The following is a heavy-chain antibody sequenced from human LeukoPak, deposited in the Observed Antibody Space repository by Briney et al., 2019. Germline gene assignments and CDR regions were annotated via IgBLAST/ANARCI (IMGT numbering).Heavy chain of an antibody. Sequence: SETLSLTCTVSGGSISSSSYYRGWIRQPPGKGLEWIGYIYYSGSTNYKPSLKSRVTISVDTSKNQFSLKLSSVTAADTAVYYCARGGYYGPGNDFRFDPWGQGTLVTVSS. CDR3: ARGGYYGPGNDFRFDP. V-gene: IGHV4-61*05. D-gene: IGHD3-10*01. J-gene: IGHJ5*02. CDR2: IYYSGST. CDR1: GGSISSSSYY.